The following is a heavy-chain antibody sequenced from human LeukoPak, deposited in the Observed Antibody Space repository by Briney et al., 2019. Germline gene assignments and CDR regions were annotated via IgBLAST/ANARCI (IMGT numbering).Heavy chain of an antibody. CDR1: GFTFSSYS. J-gene: IGHJ3*02. V-gene: IGHV3-21*01. CDR2: ISSSSSYI. CDR3: ARDWGLLFLEWPTPYDAFDI. D-gene: IGHD3-3*01. Sequence: GGSLRLSCAASGFTFSSYSMNWVRQAPGKGLEWVSSISSSSSYIYYADSVKGRFTISRDNAKNSLYLQMNSLRAEDTAVYYCARDWGLLFLEWPTPYDAFDIWGQGTMVTVSS.